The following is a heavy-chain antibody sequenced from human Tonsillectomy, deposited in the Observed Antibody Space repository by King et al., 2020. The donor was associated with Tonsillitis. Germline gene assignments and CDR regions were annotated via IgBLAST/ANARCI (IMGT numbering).Heavy chain of an antibody. D-gene: IGHD5-18*01. J-gene: IGHJ6*02. CDR3: ARDDVDTALVNYYYAMDV. CDR2: ISSSSSYI. V-gene: IGHV3-21*01. CDR1: GFTFSSYS. Sequence: VQLVESGGGLVKPGGSLRLSCAASGFTFSSYSMNWVRQAPGKGLEWGSSISSSSSYISYADTVKGRFTISRDNAKKSLYLQMKSLRAEDTAVYYCARDDVDTALVNYYYAMDVGGQGTTAIVSS.